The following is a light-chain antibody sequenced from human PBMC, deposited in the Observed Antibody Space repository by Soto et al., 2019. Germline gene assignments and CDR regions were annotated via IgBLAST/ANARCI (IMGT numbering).Light chain of an antibody. CDR3: QSYDSSLSGYV. CDR2: DNS. Sequence: QAVLTQPPSVSAAPGQRDTLSCAGSSSNIGAYYGVHWYQHLPGTAPKLLIYDNSNRPSGVPDRFSGSKSGTSASLAITGLQAEDEADYYCQSYDSSLSGYVFGTGTQVTVL. CDR1: SSNIGAYYG. J-gene: IGLJ1*01. V-gene: IGLV1-40*01.